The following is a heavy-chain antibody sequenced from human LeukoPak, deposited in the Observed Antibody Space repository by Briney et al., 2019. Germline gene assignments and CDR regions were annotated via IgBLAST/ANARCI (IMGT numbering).Heavy chain of an antibody. CDR1: GGSFSGYY. Sequence: MTSETLSLTCAVYGGSFSGYYWSWIRQPPGKGLEWIGEINHSGSTNYNPSLKSRVTISVDTSKNQFSLKLSSVTAADTAVYYCARDRHRGSGSYPHNWFDPWGQGTLVTVSS. CDR2: INHSGST. D-gene: IGHD3-10*01. CDR3: ARDRHRGSGSYPHNWFDP. J-gene: IGHJ5*02. V-gene: IGHV4-34*01.